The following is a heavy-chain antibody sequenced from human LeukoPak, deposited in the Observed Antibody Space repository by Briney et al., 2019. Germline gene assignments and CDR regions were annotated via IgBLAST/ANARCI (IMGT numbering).Heavy chain of an antibody. CDR3: ARDGYCSGGSCYDPFDY. J-gene: IGHJ4*02. CDR1: GFTFSSYG. CDR2: ISSSSSTI. D-gene: IGHD2-15*01. Sequence: GGSLRLSCAASGFTFSSYGMNWVRRAPGKGLEWVSYISSSSSTIYYADSVKGRFTISRDNAKNSLYLQMNSLRVEDTAVYYCARDGYCSGGSCYDPFDYWGQGTLVTVSS. V-gene: IGHV3-48*01.